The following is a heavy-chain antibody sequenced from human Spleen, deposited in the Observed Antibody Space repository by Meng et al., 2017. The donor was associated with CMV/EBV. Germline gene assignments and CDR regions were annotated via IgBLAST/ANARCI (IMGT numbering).Heavy chain of an antibody. D-gene: IGHD6-25*01. Sequence: GGSLRLSCAASGFTVSSNYMTWVRQAPGKGLEWVSVIYSGGTTSYADSVKGRFTISRDNSKNTLYLQMNSLRAEDTAVYYCARVIAADMDVWGQGTTVTVSS. CDR2: IYSGGTT. J-gene: IGHJ6*02. V-gene: IGHV3-53*01. CDR3: ARVIAADMDV. CDR1: GFTVSSNY.